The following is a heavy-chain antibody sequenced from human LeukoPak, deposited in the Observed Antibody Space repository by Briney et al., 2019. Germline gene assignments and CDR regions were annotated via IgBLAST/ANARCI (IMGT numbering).Heavy chain of an antibody. Sequence: GGSLRLSCAASGFTFSTHSMHWVRRAPGKGLEWVALISYDGGIKYYADSVKGRFTIARDNSKNTLYLQMNSLRIEDTAVYYCARRVEGRGSYHNYAMDVWGQGATVTVSS. J-gene: IGHJ6*02. D-gene: IGHD3-10*01. CDR1: GFTFSTHS. V-gene: IGHV3-30-3*01. CDR2: ISYDGGIK. CDR3: ARRVEGRGSYHNYAMDV.